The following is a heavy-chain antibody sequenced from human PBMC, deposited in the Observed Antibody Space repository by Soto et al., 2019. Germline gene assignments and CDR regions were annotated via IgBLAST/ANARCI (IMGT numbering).Heavy chain of an antibody. V-gene: IGHV3-11*06. CDR3: ARLQTISTVVTWAGLDV. CDR2: TNSDTKFT. CDR1: GFTFSTDY. Sequence: PGGSLRLSCAASGFTFSTDYMTWVRQAPGKGLEWLSYTNSDTKFTNHAESVKGRFTISRDNAKNSLYLQMNSLSVEDTAVYYCARLQTISTVVTWAGLDVWGQGTTVTVSS. D-gene: IGHD3-3*01. J-gene: IGHJ6*02.